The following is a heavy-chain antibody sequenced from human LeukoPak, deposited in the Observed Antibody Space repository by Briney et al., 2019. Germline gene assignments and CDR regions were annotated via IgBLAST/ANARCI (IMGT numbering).Heavy chain of an antibody. V-gene: IGHV4-4*07. CDR2: IYTSGST. CDR3: ARFGYYDSSGYYFDY. Sequence: SETLSLTCTVSGGSIIRYYWSWIRPPAGKELEWIGRIYTSGSTNYNPSLQSRVTMSVDTSKNQVSLKLSSVTAADTGVYYCARFGYYDSSGYYFDYWGRGTLVSVPS. D-gene: IGHD3-22*01. CDR1: GGSIIRYY. J-gene: IGHJ4*02.